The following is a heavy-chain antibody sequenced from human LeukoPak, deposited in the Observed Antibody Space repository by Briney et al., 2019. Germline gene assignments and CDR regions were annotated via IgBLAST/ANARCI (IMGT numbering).Heavy chain of an antibody. D-gene: IGHD5-12*01. Sequence: GIIYPGDSDTRYSPSFQGQVTISADKSISTAYLQWSSLKASDTAMYYCARHGQYSGYDYDYWGQGTLVTVSS. V-gene: IGHV5-51*01. CDR2: IYPGDSDT. J-gene: IGHJ4*02. CDR3: ARHGQYSGYDYDY.